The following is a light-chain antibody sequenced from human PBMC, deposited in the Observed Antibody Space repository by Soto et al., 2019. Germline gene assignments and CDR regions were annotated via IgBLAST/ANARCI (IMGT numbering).Light chain of an antibody. CDR2: GAS. J-gene: IGKJ4*01. Sequence: EIVLTQSPGTLSLSPGERATLSCRASQSVSSSYLAWYQQKPGQAPRLLIYGASSRATGIPDRFSGSGSGTDFTLTISRLEPEDVAVYYCQQYGSSRPLTFGGGTMV. CDR1: QSVSSSY. V-gene: IGKV3-20*01. CDR3: QQYGSSRPLT.